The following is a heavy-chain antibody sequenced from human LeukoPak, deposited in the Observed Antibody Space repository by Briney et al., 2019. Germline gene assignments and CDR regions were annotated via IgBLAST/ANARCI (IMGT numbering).Heavy chain of an antibody. CDR2: ISGSGGST. CDR3: AKGVVSGTLYYYGMDV. V-gene: IGHV3-23*01. CDR1: GFTFSSYG. D-gene: IGHD6-13*01. J-gene: IGHJ6*02. Sequence: GGSLRLSCAASGFTFSSYGMSWVRQAPGKGLEWVSAISGSGGSTYYADSVKGRFIISRDNSKNSLSLQMNILTAEDTATYYCAKGVVSGTLYYYGMDVWGQGTTVIVSS.